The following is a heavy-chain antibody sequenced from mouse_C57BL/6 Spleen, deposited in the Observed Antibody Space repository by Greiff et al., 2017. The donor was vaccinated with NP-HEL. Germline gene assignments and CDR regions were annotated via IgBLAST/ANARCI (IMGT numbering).Heavy chain of an antibody. CDR3: ARIYYDYDGFAY. J-gene: IGHJ2*01. V-gene: IGHV1-81*01. Sequence: VQLQQSGAELARPGASVKLSCKASGYTFTSYGISWVKQRTGQGLEWIGEIYPRSGNTYYNEKFKGKATLTADKSSSTAYMELRSLTSEDSAVYFCARIYYDYDGFAYWGQGTTLTVSS. CDR1: GYTFTSYG. CDR2: IYPRSGNT. D-gene: IGHD2-4*01.